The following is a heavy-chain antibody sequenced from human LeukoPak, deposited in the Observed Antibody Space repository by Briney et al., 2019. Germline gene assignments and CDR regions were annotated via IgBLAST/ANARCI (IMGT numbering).Heavy chain of an antibody. Sequence: SETLSLTGTVSGGSISSYYWSWIRQPPGKGLEWIGYIYYSGSTNYNPSLKSRVTISVDTSKNQFSLKLSSVTAADTAVYYCARELQSITGTTSGAFDIWGQGTMVTVSS. CDR2: IYYSGST. J-gene: IGHJ3*02. CDR3: ARELQSITGTTSGAFDI. D-gene: IGHD1-20*01. CDR1: GGSISSYY. V-gene: IGHV4-59*01.